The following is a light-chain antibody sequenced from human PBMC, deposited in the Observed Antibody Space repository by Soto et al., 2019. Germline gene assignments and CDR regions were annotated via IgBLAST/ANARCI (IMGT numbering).Light chain of an antibody. V-gene: IGKV2-40*01. CDR2: ALS. CDR3: QQYSNWPEYT. Sequence: EIVMTQAPLSLAVTPGEPASISCRSSRSLFDRDDGNTYLDWYLKKPGQSPQLLIYALSYRASGVSDRFSGSGSGTEFTLSISSLQSDDFAVYYCQQYSNWPEYTFGQGTKLEIK. J-gene: IGKJ2*01. CDR1: RSLFDRDDGNTY.